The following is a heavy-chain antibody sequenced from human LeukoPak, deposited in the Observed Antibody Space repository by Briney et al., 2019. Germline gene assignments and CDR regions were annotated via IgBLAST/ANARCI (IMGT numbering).Heavy chain of an antibody. CDR2: ISTTSNYI. CDR1: GFTFSSYS. V-gene: IGHV3-21*01. D-gene: IGHD6-6*01. CDR3: ERDEQLDY. Sequence: PGGSLRLSCAASGFTFSSYSMNWVRQAPGKGPEWVSFISTTSNYIYYADSVKGRFTISRDNAKHSLYLQMNSLRAEDTAMYYCERDEQLDYWGQGTLVTVSS. J-gene: IGHJ4*02.